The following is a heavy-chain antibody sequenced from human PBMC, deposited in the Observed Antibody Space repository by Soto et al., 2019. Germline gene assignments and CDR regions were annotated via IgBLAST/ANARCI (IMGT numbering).Heavy chain of an antibody. CDR3: VRDRFNRFDS. CDR1: GDSVSSNIAA. D-gene: IGHD3-16*01. CDR2: TYYLSKWYN. V-gene: IGHV6-1*01. Sequence: PSQTLSLTCAISGDSVSSNIAAWNWVRQSPRRGLEWLGRTYYLSKWYNDYAVSVESRITINPDTSKNQFSLYLNSVTPEDSAVYYCVRDRFNRFDSWGPGTPVTVSS. J-gene: IGHJ5*01.